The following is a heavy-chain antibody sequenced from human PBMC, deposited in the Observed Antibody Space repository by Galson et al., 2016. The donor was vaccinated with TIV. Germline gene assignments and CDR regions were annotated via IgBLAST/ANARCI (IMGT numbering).Heavy chain of an antibody. CDR1: GYSFATFW. D-gene: IGHD3-3*01. V-gene: IGHV5-51*01. CDR2: IYPAASET. CDR3: ARHHDFWSGPGYFYMDV. J-gene: IGHJ6*03. Sequence: QSGAEVKKPGESLKISCKASGYSFATFWVGWVRQMPGQGLEWMGVIYPAASETRYSPSFQGQVTIPAAKSNSTAYLQWSSLKASDTAIYYCARHHDFWSGPGYFYMDVWGKGTTVSVSS.